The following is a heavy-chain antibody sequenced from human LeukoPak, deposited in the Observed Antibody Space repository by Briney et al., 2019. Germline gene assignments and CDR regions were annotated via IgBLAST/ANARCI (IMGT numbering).Heavy chain of an antibody. J-gene: IGHJ5*02. CDR1: GFTFTNYA. D-gene: IGHD3-16*01. Sequence: GGSLRLSCATSGFTFTNYAMNWVRQAPGKGLEWVSAVTGPGDTTYYADSVKGRFFMSREDSETTVYLQMNSLRAEDTAIYYCAKGAEIDLWGQGTLVTVSS. V-gene: IGHV3-23*01. CDR2: VTGPGDTT. CDR3: AKGAEIDL.